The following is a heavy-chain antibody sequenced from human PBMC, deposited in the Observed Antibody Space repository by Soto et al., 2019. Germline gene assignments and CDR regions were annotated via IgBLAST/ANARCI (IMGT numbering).Heavy chain of an antibody. CDR3: ARSSYDWHRSFDY. J-gene: IGHJ4*02. V-gene: IGHV4-34*01. D-gene: IGHD3-9*01. Sequence: PSETLSLTCAVYGGSFSGYYWSWIRQPPGKGLEWIGEINHSGSTNYNPSLKSRVTISVDTSKNQFSLKLSSVTAADTAVYYCARSSYDWHRSFDYWGQGTLVTVSS. CDR1: GGSFSGYY. CDR2: INHSGST.